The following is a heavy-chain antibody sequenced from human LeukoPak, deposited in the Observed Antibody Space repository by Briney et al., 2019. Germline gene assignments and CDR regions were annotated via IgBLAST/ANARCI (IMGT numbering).Heavy chain of an antibody. V-gene: IGHV1-2*02. CDR1: GYTFTVYY. CDR3: ARDLYYYYDSSGYWGLGIDP. CDR2: INPNSGGT. D-gene: IGHD3-22*01. J-gene: IGHJ5*02. Sequence: ASVTVSCKASGYTFTVYYMHWVRQAPGQGLEWMGWINPNSGGTNYAQKFQGRVTMTRDTAISTAYMELSRLRSDDTAVYYCARDLYYYYDSSGYWGLGIDPWGQGTLVTVSS.